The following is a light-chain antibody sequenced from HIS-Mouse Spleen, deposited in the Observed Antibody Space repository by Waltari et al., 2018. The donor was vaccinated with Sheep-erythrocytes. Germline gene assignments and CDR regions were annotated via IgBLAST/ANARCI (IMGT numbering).Light chain of an antibody. CDR2: QDS. Sequence: SYELTQPPSVSVSRGQTDSITRSGDKLGDKYACWYQQKPGQSPVLVIYQDSKRPSGIPERFSGSNSGNTATLTISGTQAMDEADYYCQAWDSSTYVFGTGTKVTVL. CDR3: QAWDSSTYV. CDR1: KLGDKY. V-gene: IGLV3-1*01. J-gene: IGLJ1*01.